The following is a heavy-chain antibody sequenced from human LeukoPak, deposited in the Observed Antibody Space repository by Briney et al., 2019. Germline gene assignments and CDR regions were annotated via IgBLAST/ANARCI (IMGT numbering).Heavy chain of an antibody. CDR2: TYPGDSDT. V-gene: IGHV5-51*01. D-gene: IGHD3-22*01. Sequence: GESLKVSCKGSGYSFTSYWIGWVRQMPGKGLEWMGITYPGDSDTRYSPSFQGQVTISVDKSISTAYLQWNSLKASDTAMYYCARRDNSGYYYFDYWGQGALVTVSS. J-gene: IGHJ4*02. CDR1: GYSFTSYW. CDR3: ARRDNSGYYYFDY.